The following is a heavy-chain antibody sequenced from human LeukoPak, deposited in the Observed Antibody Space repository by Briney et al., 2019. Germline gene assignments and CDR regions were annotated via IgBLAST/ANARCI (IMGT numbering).Heavy chain of an antibody. Sequence: PGGSLRLSCAASGFTSSDYHMSWVRQAPGKGLEWVSYISSSGNTMYYVDSVKGRFTISRDNAKNSLYLQMNSLRAEDTAVYYCGRNDAGDYWGQGTLVTVSS. D-gene: IGHD1-1*01. J-gene: IGHJ4*02. CDR1: GFTSSDYH. CDR2: ISSSGNTM. V-gene: IGHV3-11*04. CDR3: GRNDAGDY.